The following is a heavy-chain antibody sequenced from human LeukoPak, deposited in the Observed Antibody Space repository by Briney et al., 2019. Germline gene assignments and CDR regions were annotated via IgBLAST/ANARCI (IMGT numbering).Heavy chain of an antibody. Sequence: SETLSLNCTVSGYSISNGYFWGWIRQPPGKGLECIGTIYHSGSIYYNPSLKGRVTISVDTSKNQFSLKLNSLTAADTAVYYCARVRRYCSSTSCGDYFDYWGQGTLVTVSS. CDR2: IYHSGSI. CDR3: ARVRRYCSSTSCGDYFDY. V-gene: IGHV4-38-2*02. D-gene: IGHD2-2*01. J-gene: IGHJ4*02. CDR1: GYSISNGYF.